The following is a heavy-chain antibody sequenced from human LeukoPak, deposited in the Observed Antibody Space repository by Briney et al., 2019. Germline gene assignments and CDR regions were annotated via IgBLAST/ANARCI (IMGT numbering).Heavy chain of an antibody. CDR1: GFTFSSYS. D-gene: IGHD7-27*01. J-gene: IGHJ6*03. Sequence: GGSLRLSCAASGFTFSSYSMNWVRQAPGKGLEWVSSISSSSSYIYYADSVKGRCTISRDNAKNSLYLQRKSLRAEETAVYYCGLGNYYYMHVWGKEPTVTVPS. V-gene: IGHV3-21*01. CDR3: GLGNYYYMHV. CDR2: ISSSSSYI.